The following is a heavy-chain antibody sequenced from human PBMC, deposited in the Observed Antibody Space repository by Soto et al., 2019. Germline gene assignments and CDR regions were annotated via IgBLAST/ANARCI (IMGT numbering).Heavy chain of an antibody. D-gene: IGHD2-2*01. CDR1: GGSISSYY. V-gene: IGHV4-59*01. CDR2: IYYSGST. Sequence: SETLSLTCTVPGGSISSYYWSWIRQPPGKGLEWIGYIYYSGSTNYNPSLKSRVTISVDTSKNQFSLKLSSVTAADTAVYYCAGGVGYCSSTSCYPFDYWGQGTLVTVSS. J-gene: IGHJ4*02. CDR3: AGGVGYCSSTSCYPFDY.